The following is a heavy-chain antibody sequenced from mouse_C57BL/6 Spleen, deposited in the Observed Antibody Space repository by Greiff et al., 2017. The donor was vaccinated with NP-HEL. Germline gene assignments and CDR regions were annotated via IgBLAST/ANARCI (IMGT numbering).Heavy chain of an antibody. Sequence: QVQLQQPGAELVKPGASVKLSCKASGYTFTSYWMHWVKQRPGRGLEWIGRIDPNSGGTKYNEKFKSKTTLTVDKPSSTAYMRLSSLTSEDSAVYYCAREGTGTGDYWGQGTTLTVSS. J-gene: IGHJ2*01. D-gene: IGHD4-1*01. CDR3: AREGTGTGDY. V-gene: IGHV1-72*01. CDR2: IDPNSGGT. CDR1: GYTFTSYW.